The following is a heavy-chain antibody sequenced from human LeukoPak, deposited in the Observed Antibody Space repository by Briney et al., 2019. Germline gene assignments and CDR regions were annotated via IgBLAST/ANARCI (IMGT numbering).Heavy chain of an antibody. CDR2: ISAYNGNT. D-gene: IGHD6-6*01. CDR1: GYTFTSYG. J-gene: IGHJ6*03. Sequence: GASVKVSCKASGYTFTSYGISWVRQAPGQGLEWMGWISAYNGNTNYAQKLQGRVTMTTDTSTSTAYMELSSLRSEDTAVYYCAGEQLVPIHYYYMDVWGKGTTVTVSS. CDR3: AGEQLVPIHYYYMDV. V-gene: IGHV1-18*01.